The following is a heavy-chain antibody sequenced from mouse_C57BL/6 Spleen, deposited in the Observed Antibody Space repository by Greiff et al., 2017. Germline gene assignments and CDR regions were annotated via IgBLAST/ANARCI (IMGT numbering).Heavy chain of an antibody. CDR3: ALGLITTVVAKDY. CDR2: IYPGSGST. CDR1: GYTFTSYW. V-gene: IGHV1-55*01. Sequence: VQLQQPGAELVKPGASVKMSCKASGYTFTSYWITWVKQRPGQGLEWIGDIYPGSGSTNYNEKFKSKATLTVDTSSSTAYMQLSSLTSEDSAVYYCALGLITTVVAKDYWGQGTTLTVSS. J-gene: IGHJ2*01. D-gene: IGHD1-1*01.